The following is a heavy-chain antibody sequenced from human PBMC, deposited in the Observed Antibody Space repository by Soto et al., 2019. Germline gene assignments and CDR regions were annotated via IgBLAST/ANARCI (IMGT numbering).Heavy chain of an antibody. V-gene: IGHV3-53*02. J-gene: IGHJ5*02. D-gene: IGHD6-13*01. Sequence: RLAQTGGGLIQPGGSLRLSCAASGFTVSTNYMGWVRQAPGKGLEWVSLINTGNSSFYADSVKGRFTISRDSSKNTLYLQMTSLRVEDTAVYYCVRVVAAAGTWGQGALVTVSS. CDR1: GFTVSTNY. CDR2: INTGNSS. CDR3: VRVVAAAGT.